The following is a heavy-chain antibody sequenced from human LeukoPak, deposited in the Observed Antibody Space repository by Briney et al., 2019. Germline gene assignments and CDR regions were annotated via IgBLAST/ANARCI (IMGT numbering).Heavy chain of an antibody. CDR3: ARSADIAAAGTLGMDV. J-gene: IGHJ6*02. V-gene: IGHV4-39*01. D-gene: IGHD6-13*01. Sequence: SETLSLTCTVSGGSIRSSSYQWGWIRQPPGKGLEWIGSIYYSGSTYYNPSLKSRVTISVDTSKNQFSLKLSSVTAADTAVYYCARSADIAAAGTLGMDVWGQGTTVTVSS. CDR2: IYYSGST. CDR1: GGSIRSSSYQ.